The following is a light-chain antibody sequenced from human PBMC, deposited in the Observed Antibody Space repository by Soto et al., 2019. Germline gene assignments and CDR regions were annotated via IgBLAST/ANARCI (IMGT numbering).Light chain of an antibody. Sequence: VLSQTPLSLSVTPGQPASISCRSNQSLLHTDGKDHLYWFLQKPGQPPQLLISEVSNRFYGVTERFSGSGSGTDFTLKISRLEAEDVGVYYCMQSTYLPLTFGGGTKVEIK. CDR1: QSLLHTDGKDH. CDR3: MQSTYLPLT. V-gene: IGKV2D-29*01. CDR2: EVS. J-gene: IGKJ4*01.